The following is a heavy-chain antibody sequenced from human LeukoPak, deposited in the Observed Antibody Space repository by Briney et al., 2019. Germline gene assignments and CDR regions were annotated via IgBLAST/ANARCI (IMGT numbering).Heavy chain of an antibody. V-gene: IGHV1-2*06. CDR2: INPNSGAT. Sequence: ASVKVSCKASGYTFTGYYMHWVRQAPGQGLEWMGRINPNSGATNYAQKFQGRVTMTRDTSISTAYMELSRLRSDDTAVYYCARPPMKSSLRVWFDPWGQGILVTVSS. CDR3: ARPPMKSSLRVWFDP. CDR1: GYTFTGYY. J-gene: IGHJ5*02.